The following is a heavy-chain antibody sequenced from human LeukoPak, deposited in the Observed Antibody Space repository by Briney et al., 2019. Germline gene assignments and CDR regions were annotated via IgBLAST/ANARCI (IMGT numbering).Heavy chain of an antibody. CDR3: ARDHPATSLTTRAFDI. V-gene: IGHV3-53*01. CDR2: IFSGGDT. J-gene: IGHJ3*02. CDR1: GFILSNTW. Sequence: GGSLRLSCEASGFILSNTWMSWVRQAPGKGLEWVSIIFSGGDTYYADSVKGRFTISRDNSKNTVYLQMNSLRAEDAAVYYCARDHPATSLTTRAFDIWGQGTMVTVSS. D-gene: IGHD4-17*01.